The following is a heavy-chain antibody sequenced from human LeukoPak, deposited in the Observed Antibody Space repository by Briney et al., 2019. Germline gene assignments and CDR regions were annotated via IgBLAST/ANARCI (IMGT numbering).Heavy chain of an antibody. CDR1: GGSISSSNW. V-gene: IGHV4-4*02. D-gene: IGHD6-19*01. J-gene: IGHJ4*02. CDR2: IYHSGST. CDR3: ASLGVGIAVAGTVDY. Sequence: SGTLSLTCAVSGGSISSSNWWSWVRQPPGKGLEWIGEIYHSGSTNYNPSLKSRVTISVDKSKNQFSLKLSSVTAADTAVYYCASLGVGIAVAGTVDYWGQGTLVTVSS.